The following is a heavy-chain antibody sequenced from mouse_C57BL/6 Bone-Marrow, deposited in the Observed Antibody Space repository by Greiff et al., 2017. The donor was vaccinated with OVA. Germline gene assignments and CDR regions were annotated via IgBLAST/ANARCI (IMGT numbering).Heavy chain of an antibody. CDR3: DRGSLFAY. CDR2: IDPEAGET. V-gene: IGHV14-2*01. Sequence: VQLQQSGAELVKPGASVKLSCTASGFNITDYDMHWVTQRTEQGLEWIGMIDPEAGETTYAPKFQGKATITADTSSNTAYLQLSSLTSEDTAVYYCDRGSLFAYWGQGTLVTVSA. J-gene: IGHJ3*01. CDR1: GFNITDYD.